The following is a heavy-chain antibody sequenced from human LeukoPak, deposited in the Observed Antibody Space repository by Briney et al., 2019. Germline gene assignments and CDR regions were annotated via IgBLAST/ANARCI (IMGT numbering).Heavy chain of an antibody. Sequence: GGSLRLSCVASGFIFSSYHMSWVRQAPGKGLGCVAHIFPDGHQESCDASVRGRFTVSRDNAKNSVFLQMNSLRVEDTAIYYCARWRWQQSEFDLWGQGALVTVSS. CDR3: ARWRWQQSEFDL. V-gene: IGHV3-7*01. CDR2: IFPDGHQE. J-gene: IGHJ4*02. D-gene: IGHD5-24*01. CDR1: GFIFSSYH.